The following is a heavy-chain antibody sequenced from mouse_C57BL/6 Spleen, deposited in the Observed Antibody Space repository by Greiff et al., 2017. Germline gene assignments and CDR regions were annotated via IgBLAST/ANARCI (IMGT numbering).Heavy chain of an antibody. CDR1: GYSITSGYY. CDR2: ISYDGSN. V-gene: IGHV3-6*01. Sequence: EVQLVESGPGLVKPSQSLSLTCSVTGYSITSGYYWNWIRQFPGNKLEWMGYISYDGSNNYNPSLKNRISITRDTSKNQFFLKLNSVTTEDTATYYCARPSYYGSSYDYAMDYWGQGTSVTVSS. J-gene: IGHJ4*01. D-gene: IGHD1-1*01. CDR3: ARPSYYGSSYDYAMDY.